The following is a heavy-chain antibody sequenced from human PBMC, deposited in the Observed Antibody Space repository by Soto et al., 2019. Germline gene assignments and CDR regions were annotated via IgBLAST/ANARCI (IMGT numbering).Heavy chain of an antibody. Sequence: PGGSLRLSCAAAGFPFSSYAMSWVRQAPGKGLEWVSAISGSGGSTYYADSVKGRFTISRDNSKNTLYLQMNSLRAEDTAVYYCAKDGKRGSSGWFRLPFDYWGQGTLVTVSS. CDR2: ISGSGGST. CDR3: AKDGKRGSSGWFRLPFDY. J-gene: IGHJ4*02. V-gene: IGHV3-23*01. CDR1: GFPFSSYA. D-gene: IGHD6-19*01.